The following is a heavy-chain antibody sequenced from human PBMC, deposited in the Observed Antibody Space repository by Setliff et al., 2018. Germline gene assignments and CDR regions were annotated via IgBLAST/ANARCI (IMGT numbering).Heavy chain of an antibody. V-gene: IGHV1-69*13. D-gene: IGHD3-3*01. Sequence: ASVKVSCKASRGTFSSYGITWVRQAPGQGLEWMGGIIPIFGTANYGQKFQGRVTITADESTNTAYMQLSSLRYEDTAVYYCARDDGRAAVAEWFFDSWGQGSLVTVSS. CDR3: ARDDGRAAVAEWFFDS. CDR1: RGTFSSYG. J-gene: IGHJ4*02. CDR2: IIPIFGTA.